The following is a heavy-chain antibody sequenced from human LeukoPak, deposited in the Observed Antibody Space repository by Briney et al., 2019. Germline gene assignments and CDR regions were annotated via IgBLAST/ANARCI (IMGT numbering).Heavy chain of an antibody. CDR2: ISSSSSTI. CDR3: ARMRENYGDYHFDY. D-gene: IGHD4-17*01. J-gene: IGHJ4*02. Sequence: PGGSLRLSCEASGFTFSSYSMNWVRQAPGKGLEWVSYISSSSSTIYYADSVKGRFTISRDNAKNSLYLQMNSLRAEDTAVYYCARMRENYGDYHFDYWGQGTLVTVSS. CDR1: GFTFSSYS. V-gene: IGHV3-48*01.